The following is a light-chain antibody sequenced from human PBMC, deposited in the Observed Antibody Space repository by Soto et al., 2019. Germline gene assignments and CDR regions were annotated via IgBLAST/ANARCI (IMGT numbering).Light chain of an antibody. CDR2: DAS. Sequence: EIVLTQSPATLSLSPGERATLSCGASQSVSSSYLAWYQQKPGLAPRLLIYDASSRATGIPDRFSGSGSRTAFALTISRLETEDFAVYYCQQDGSSPQTFGQGTKLEIK. J-gene: IGKJ2*01. V-gene: IGKV3D-20*01. CDR1: QSVSSSY. CDR3: QQDGSSPQT.